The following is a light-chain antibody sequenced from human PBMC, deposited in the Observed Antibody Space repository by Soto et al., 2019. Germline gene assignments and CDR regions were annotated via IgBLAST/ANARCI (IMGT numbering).Light chain of an antibody. CDR2: KAS. CDR1: QSISSW. Sequence: DIQMTQSPSTLSASVGDRVTITCRASQSISSWLAWYQQKPGKAPKLLIYKASSLESGVPSRFSGSGSGTEFTLTIRSLQPDDFETYDCQQYNGTFGQGTKVEIK. CDR3: QQYNGT. J-gene: IGKJ1*01. V-gene: IGKV1-5*03.